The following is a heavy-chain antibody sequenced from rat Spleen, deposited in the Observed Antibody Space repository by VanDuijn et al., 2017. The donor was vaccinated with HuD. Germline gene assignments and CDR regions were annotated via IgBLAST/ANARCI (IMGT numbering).Heavy chain of an antibody. J-gene: IGHJ2*01. V-gene: IGHV2-15*01. D-gene: IGHD4-1*01. CDR3: ARDYPYKTWLDF. CDR1: GFSLTKHS. Sequence: QVQLKESGPGLVQPSETLSLSCTVSGFSLTKHSVSWVRQPPGKGLEWLGAMWNGGGTDYNSAFKSRLSFSRDTSKSQIFLKMNSLQTDDTAKYFCARDYPYKTWLDFWGQGIMVTVSS. CDR2: MWNGGGT.